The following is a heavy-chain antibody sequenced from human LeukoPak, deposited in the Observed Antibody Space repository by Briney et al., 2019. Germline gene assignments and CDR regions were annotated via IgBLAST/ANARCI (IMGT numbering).Heavy chain of an antibody. CDR3: VRDLHCSPYSCSFDS. D-gene: IGHD2-2*01. CDR1: GDSVSTNSAA. J-gene: IGHJ4*02. V-gene: IGHV6-1*01. CDR2: TFYRSTWFN. Sequence: SQTLSLTCAISGDSVSTNSAAWNWIRQSPSRGLEGLGRTFYRSTWFNEYAVSVKGRVTINPDTSKNQFSLQVDSVTPEDTGVYYCVRDLHCSPYSCSFDSWGQGTLVTVSS.